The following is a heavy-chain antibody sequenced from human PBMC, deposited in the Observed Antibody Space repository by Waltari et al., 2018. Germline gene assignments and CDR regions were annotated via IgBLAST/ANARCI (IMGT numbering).Heavy chain of an antibody. V-gene: IGHV1-69*02. CDR1: GGTFSSYT. J-gene: IGHJ4*02. CDR3: ARNSCSGGSCYHSTLDY. CDR2: ITPILGIA. Sequence: QVQLVQSGAEVKKPGSSVKVSCKASGGTFSSYTISWVRQAPGQGLEWMGRITPILGIANYAQKFQGRVTITADKSTSTAYMELSSLRSEDTAVYYCARNSCSGGSCYHSTLDYWGQGTLVTVSS. D-gene: IGHD2-15*01.